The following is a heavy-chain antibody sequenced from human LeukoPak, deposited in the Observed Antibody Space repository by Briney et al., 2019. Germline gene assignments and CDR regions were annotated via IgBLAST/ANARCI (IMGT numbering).Heavy chain of an antibody. CDR2: INPNSGGT. D-gene: IGHD3-3*01. CDR1: GYTFTGYY. CDR3: ATGPRYDFWSGYRRAVYYYYGMDV. J-gene: IGHJ6*02. Sequence: ASVKVSCKASGYTFTGYYMHWVRQAPGQGLEWMGRINPNSGGTNYAQKFQGRVTMTEDTSTDTAYMELSSLRSEDTAVYYCATGPRYDFWSGYRRAVYYYYGMDVWGQGTTVTVSS. V-gene: IGHV1-2*06.